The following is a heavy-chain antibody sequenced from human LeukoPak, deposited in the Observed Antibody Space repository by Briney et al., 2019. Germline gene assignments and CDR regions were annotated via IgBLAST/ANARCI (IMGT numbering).Heavy chain of an antibody. D-gene: IGHD4-17*01. Sequence: GGSLGLSCAASGFTFRSYEMNWVRQAPGKGLEWVSYISSSGSSIYYADSVKGRFTISRDNAKNSLYLQMNSLRAEDTAVYYCARDPDYGDYGYFDYWGQGTLVTVSS. J-gene: IGHJ4*03. CDR3: ARDPDYGDYGYFDY. CDR1: GFTFRSYE. V-gene: IGHV3-48*03. CDR2: ISSSGSSI.